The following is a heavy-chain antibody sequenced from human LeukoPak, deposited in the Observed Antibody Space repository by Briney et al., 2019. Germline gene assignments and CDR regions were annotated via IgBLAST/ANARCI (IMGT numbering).Heavy chain of an antibody. V-gene: IGHV1-18*01. J-gene: IGHJ4*02. Sequence: GASVKVSCKASGYTFTSYGISWVRQAPGQGLEWMGWISAYNGNTNYAQKLQGRVTMTTDTPTSTAYMELRSLRSDDTAVYYCARDPAYSGYDYPYFDYWGQGTLVTVSS. CDR3: ARDPAYSGYDYPYFDY. CDR2: ISAYNGNT. D-gene: IGHD5-12*01. CDR1: GYTFTSYG.